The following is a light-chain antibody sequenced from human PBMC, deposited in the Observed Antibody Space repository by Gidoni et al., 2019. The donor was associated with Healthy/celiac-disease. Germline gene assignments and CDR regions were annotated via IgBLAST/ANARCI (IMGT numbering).Light chain of an antibody. J-gene: IGKJ2*01. CDR3: QQYNSYSYT. CDR2: KAS. Sequence: DIQMAQSPSTLSASVGDRVTINCRASQSMSSWLAWYQQKPGKAPKLLIYKASSLESGVPSRFSGSGSGKEFTLTISSLQPDDFATYYCQQYNSYSYTFGQGTKLEIK. CDR1: QSMSSW. V-gene: IGKV1-5*03.